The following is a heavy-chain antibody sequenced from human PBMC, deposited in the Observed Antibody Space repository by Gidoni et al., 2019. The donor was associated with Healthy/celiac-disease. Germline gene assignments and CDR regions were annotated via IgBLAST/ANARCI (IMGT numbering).Heavy chain of an antibody. Sequence: EVQLLESGGGLVQPGWSLRLSCAASGFTFSTHAMSWVRQAPGKGLEWVSAISGSGGSTYYADSVKGRFTISRDNSKNTLYLQMNSLRAEDTAVYYCAKGGPDYSNSIYGMDVWGQGTTVTVSS. J-gene: IGHJ6*02. D-gene: IGHD4-4*01. CDR1: GFTFSTHA. V-gene: IGHV3-23*01. CDR2: ISGSGGST. CDR3: AKGGPDYSNSIYGMDV.